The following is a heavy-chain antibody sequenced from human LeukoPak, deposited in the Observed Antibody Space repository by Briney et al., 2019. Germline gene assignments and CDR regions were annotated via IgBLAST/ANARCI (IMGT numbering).Heavy chain of an antibody. CDR3: AKVSAVGGFYYYGMDV. CDR2: ISYDGSIK. J-gene: IGHJ6*02. V-gene: IGHV3-30*18. Sequence: PGGSLRLPCAASGFTFSTFGMHWVRQAPGKGLDWVALISYDGSIKYYADSVKGRFTISRDNSKNTLYLQMNSLRDEDTAVYYCAKVSAVGGFYYYGMDVWGQGTTVTVSS. D-gene: IGHD6-19*01. CDR1: GFTFSTFG.